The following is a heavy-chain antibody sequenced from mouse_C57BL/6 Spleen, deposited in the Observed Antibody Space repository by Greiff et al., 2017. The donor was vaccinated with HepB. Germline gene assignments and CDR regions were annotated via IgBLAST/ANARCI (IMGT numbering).Heavy chain of an antibody. CDR2: IYPGSGST. V-gene: IGHV1-55*01. J-gene: IGHJ3*01. D-gene: IGHD1-1*01. CDR1: GYTFTSYW. CDR3: ARGTLTEAWFAY. Sequence: VQLQQPGAELVKPGASVKMSCKASGYTFTSYWITWVKQRPGQGLEWIGDIYPGSGSTNYNEKFKSKATLTVDTSSSTAYMQLSSLTSEDSAVYYCARGTLTEAWFAYWGQGTLVTVSA.